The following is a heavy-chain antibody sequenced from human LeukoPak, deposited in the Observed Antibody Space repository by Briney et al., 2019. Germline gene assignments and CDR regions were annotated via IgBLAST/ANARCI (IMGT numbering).Heavy chain of an antibody. CDR2: IYYSGST. CDR1: GGSISSGGYY. V-gene: IGHV4-31*03. Sequence: PSETLSLTCTVPGGSISSGGYYWSWIRQHPGKGLEWIGYIYYSGSTYYNPSLKSRVTISVDTSKNQFSLKLSSVTAADTAVYYCARGGGAYSGYDLDYWGQGTLVTVSS. D-gene: IGHD5-12*01. CDR3: ARGGGAYSGYDLDY. J-gene: IGHJ4*02.